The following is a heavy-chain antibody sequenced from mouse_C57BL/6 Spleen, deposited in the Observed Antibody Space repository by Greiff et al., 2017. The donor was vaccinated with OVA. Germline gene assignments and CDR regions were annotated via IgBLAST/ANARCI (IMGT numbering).Heavy chain of an antibody. CDR3: TIIIYDGYYGFAY. CDR1: GYTFTSYW. V-gene: IGHV1-5*01. CDR2: IYPGNSDT. D-gene: IGHD2-3*01. J-gene: IGHJ3*01. Sequence: VQLQQSGTVLARPGASVKMSCKTSGYTFTSYWMHWVKQRPGQGLEWIGAIYPGNSDTSYNQKFKGKAKLTAVTSASTAYMELSSLTNEDSAVYYCTIIIYDGYYGFAYWGQGTLVTVSA.